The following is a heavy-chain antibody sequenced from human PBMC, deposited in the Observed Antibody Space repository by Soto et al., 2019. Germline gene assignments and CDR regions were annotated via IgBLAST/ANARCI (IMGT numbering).Heavy chain of an antibody. D-gene: IGHD2-2*01. CDR3: ARGVVVPAAMRYYYYYYGMDV. V-gene: IGHV3-7*02. CDR1: GFTFSSYW. J-gene: IGHJ6*02. CDR2: IKQDGSEK. Sequence: PGGSLRLSCAASGFTFSSYWMSWVRQAPGKGLEWVANIKQDGSEKYYVDSVKGRFTISRDNAKNSLYLQMNSLRAEDTAVYHCARGVVVPAAMRYYYYYYGMDVWGQGTTVTVSS.